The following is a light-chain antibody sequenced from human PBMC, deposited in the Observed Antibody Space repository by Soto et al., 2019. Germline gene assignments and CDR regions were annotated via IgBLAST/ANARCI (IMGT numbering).Light chain of an antibody. CDR2: DTS. J-gene: IGKJ2*01. V-gene: IGKV3-11*01. CDR3: QHRSNWPPMYT. Sequence: EIVLTQSPATLSLSPGERATLSCRASQSVGGFLAWYQQKSGQAPRLLIYDTSKRATGIPARFSGSGSGTDFTLTISGLEPEDFAIYHCQHRSNWPPMYTFGQGTKLEIK. CDR1: QSVGGF.